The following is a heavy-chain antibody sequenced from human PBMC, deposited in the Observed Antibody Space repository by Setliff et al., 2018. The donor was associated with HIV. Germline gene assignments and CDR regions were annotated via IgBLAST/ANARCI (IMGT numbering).Heavy chain of an antibody. D-gene: IGHD2-21*02. CDR1: GFTFSDYY. CDR2: ISSSSSYT. Sequence: PGGSLRLSCAASGFTFSDYYMSWIRQAPGKGLKWVSYISSSSSYTNYADSVRGRFTISRDNAKESLYLQMNSLRAEDTAVYYCARSYCGDVCYSGSLDYWGQGTLVTVSS. J-gene: IGHJ4*02. V-gene: IGHV3-11*03. CDR3: ARSYCGDVCYSGSLDY.